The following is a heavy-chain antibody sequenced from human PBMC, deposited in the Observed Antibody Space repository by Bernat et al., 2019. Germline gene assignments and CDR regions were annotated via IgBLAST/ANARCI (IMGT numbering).Heavy chain of an antibody. Sequence: QVQLVESGGGVVQPGRSLRLSCAASGFTFSSYGMHWVRQAPGKGLEWVAVIWYDGSNKDYADSVKGRFTISRDNSKNTLYLQMNSLRAEDTAVYYCESTAAGLDYWGQGTLVTVSS. CDR3: ESTAAGLDY. D-gene: IGHD6-13*01. CDR1: GFTFSSYG. J-gene: IGHJ4*02. CDR2: IWYDGSNK. V-gene: IGHV3-33*01.